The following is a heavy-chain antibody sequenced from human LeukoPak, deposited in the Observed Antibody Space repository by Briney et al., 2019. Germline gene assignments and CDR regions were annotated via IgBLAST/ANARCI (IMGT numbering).Heavy chain of an antibody. CDR2: INSDGSST. J-gene: IGHJ4*02. D-gene: IGHD2-21*01. CDR3: ARDETFIVAYYFDY. V-gene: IGHV3-74*01. Sequence: GGSLRLSCAASGFTFSSYWMHWVRQAPGKGLVWVSRINSDGSSTSYADSVKGRFTISRDNAKNTLYLQMSSLRAEDTAVYYCARDETFIVAYYFDYWGQGTLVTVSS. CDR1: GFTFSSYW.